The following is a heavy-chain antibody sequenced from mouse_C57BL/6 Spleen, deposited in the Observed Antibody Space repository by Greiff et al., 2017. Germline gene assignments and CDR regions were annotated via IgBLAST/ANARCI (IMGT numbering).Heavy chain of an antibody. CDR3: ARSFPYFDV. CDR1: GYAFSRSW. V-gene: IGHV1-82*01. Sequence: VQLQQSGPELVKPGASVKISCKASGYAFSRSWMNWVKQRPGKGLEWIGRIYPGDGDTNYNGKFKGKATLTADKSSSTAYMQLSSLTSEDSAVYFCARSFPYFDVWGTGTTVTVSS. CDR2: IYPGDGDT. J-gene: IGHJ1*03.